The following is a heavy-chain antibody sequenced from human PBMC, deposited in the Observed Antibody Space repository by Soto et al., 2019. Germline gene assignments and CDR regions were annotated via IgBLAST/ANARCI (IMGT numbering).Heavy chain of an antibody. CDR3: AREYCSGGSCYSFFIY. V-gene: IGHV3-21*01. Sequence: GGSLRLSCAASGFTFSSYSMDWVRQAPGKGLEWVSSISSSSSYIYYADSVKGRFTISRDNAKNSLYLQMNSLRAEDTAVYYCAREYCSGGSCYSFFIYWGQGTLVTVSS. J-gene: IGHJ4*02. CDR1: GFTFSSYS. D-gene: IGHD2-15*01. CDR2: ISSSSSYI.